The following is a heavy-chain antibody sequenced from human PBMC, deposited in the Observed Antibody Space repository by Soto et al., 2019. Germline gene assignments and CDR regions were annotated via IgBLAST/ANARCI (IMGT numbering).Heavy chain of an antibody. CDR1: GFTFSSYA. Sequence: EVQLLESGGGLVQPGGSLRLSCAASGFTFSSYAMSWVRQAPGKGLEWVSAISGSGGSTYYADSVKGRFTISRDNSKNTLYLQMNSLRAEDMAVYYCAKARAAGTWSYYGMDVWGQGTTVTVSS. CDR3: AKARAAGTWSYYGMDV. D-gene: IGHD6-13*01. CDR2: ISGSGGST. J-gene: IGHJ6*02. V-gene: IGHV3-23*01.